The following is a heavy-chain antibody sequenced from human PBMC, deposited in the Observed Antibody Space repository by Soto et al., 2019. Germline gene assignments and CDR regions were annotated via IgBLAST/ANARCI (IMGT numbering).Heavy chain of an antibody. Sequence: SVKVSCKASGGTFSSYAISWVRQAPGQGLEWMGGIIPIFGTANYAQKFQGRVTITADESTSTAYMELSSLRSEDTAVYYCARNPHYYDSSGRGAAFDIWGQGTMVTVSS. CDR2: IIPIFGTA. D-gene: IGHD3-22*01. V-gene: IGHV1-69*13. CDR3: ARNPHYYDSSGRGAAFDI. CDR1: GGTFSSYA. J-gene: IGHJ3*02.